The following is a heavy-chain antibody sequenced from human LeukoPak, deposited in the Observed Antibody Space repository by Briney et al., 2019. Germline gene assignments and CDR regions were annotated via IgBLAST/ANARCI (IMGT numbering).Heavy chain of an antibody. CDR3: ASSWNDFFGWFDP. J-gene: IGHJ5*02. Sequence: PSETLSLTCTVSGGSISSYYWSWIRQPPGKGLEWIGYIYYSGSTNYNPSLKSRVTISVDTSKNQFSLKLSSVTAADTAVYYCASSWNDFFGWFDPWGQGTLVTVSS. V-gene: IGHV4-59*01. CDR1: GGSISSYY. CDR2: IYYSGST. D-gene: IGHD1-1*01.